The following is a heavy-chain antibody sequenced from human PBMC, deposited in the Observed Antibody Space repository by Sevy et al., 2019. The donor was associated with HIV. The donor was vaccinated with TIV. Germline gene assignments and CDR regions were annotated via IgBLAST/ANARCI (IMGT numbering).Heavy chain of an antibody. D-gene: IGHD3-3*01. CDR3: ATTYYDFWSGYQPGHYFDY. V-gene: IGHV1-24*01. CDR1: GYTLTELS. J-gene: IGHJ4*02. Sequence: ASVKVSCKVSGYTLTELSMHWVRQAPGKGLEWMGGFDPEDGETIYAQKFQGRVTMTEDTSTDTAYMELSSLRSEDTAVYYCATTYYDFWSGYQPGHYFDYWGQGTLFTVSS. CDR2: FDPEDGET.